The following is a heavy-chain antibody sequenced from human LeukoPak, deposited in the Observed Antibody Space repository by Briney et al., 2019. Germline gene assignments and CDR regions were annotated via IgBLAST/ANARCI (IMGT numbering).Heavy chain of an antibody. CDR1: GFTFSSYA. V-gene: IGHV3-15*01. CDR2: IKSKNVGETT. J-gene: IGHJ4*02. CDR3: TTGPGNSGY. Sequence: GGSLRLSCAASGFTFSSYAMHWVRQAPGKGLEWVGRIKSKNVGETTEYAAPVQGRFTISRDDSKNTVYLQMSGLKTEDTAVYYCTTGPGNSGYWGQGTLVTVSS. D-gene: IGHD4-23*01.